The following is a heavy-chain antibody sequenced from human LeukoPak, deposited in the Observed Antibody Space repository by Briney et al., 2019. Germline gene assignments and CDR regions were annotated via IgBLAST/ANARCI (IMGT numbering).Heavy chain of an antibody. V-gene: IGHV3-7*03. Sequence: GGSLRLSCAASGFTFSSYWMSWVRQAPGKGLEWVANIKQDGSEKYYVDSVKGRFTISRDNAKNSLYLQMNSLRAEDTAVYYCARVRGSSWINYNYYYGMDVWGRGTTVTVSS. CDR2: IKQDGSEK. CDR3: ARVRGSSWINYNYYYGMDV. J-gene: IGHJ6*02. D-gene: IGHD6-13*01. CDR1: GFTFSSYW.